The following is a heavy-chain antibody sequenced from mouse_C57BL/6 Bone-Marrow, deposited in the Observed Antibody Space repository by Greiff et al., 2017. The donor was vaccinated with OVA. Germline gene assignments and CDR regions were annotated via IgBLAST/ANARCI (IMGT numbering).Heavy chain of an antibody. V-gene: IGHV5-9-1*02. J-gene: IGHJ4*01. CDR3: TRDGYYAMDY. D-gene: IGHD2-3*01. Sequence: EVQGVESGEGLVKPGGSLKLSCAASGFTFSSYAMSWVRQTPEKRLEWVAYISSGGDYIYYADTVKGRFTISSDNDRNTLYLQMSSLKSEDTAMYYCTRDGYYAMDYWGQGTSVTVSS. CDR2: ISSGGDYI. CDR1: GFTFSSYA.